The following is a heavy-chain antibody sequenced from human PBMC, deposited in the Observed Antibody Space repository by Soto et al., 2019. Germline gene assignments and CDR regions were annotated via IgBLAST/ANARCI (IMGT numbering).Heavy chain of an antibody. Sequence: ASVKVSCKASGYTFTGYYIHWVRQAPGQGLEWMGWINPNSGGTNYAQKFQGWVTMTRDTSISTAYMELSRLRSDDTAVYYCARGHRYCSSTSCTYNHYGMDVWGQGTPVTV. CDR2: INPNSGGT. CDR1: GYTFTGYY. CDR3: ARGHRYCSSTSCTYNHYGMDV. J-gene: IGHJ6*02. D-gene: IGHD2-2*01. V-gene: IGHV1-2*04.